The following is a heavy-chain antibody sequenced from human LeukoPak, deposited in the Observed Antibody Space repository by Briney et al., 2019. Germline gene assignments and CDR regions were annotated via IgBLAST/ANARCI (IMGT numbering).Heavy chain of an antibody. CDR3: ARDPARYSYGSLPEY. CDR1: GYTFTSYG. J-gene: IGHJ4*02. V-gene: IGHV1-18*01. D-gene: IGHD5-18*01. CDR2: ISAYNGNT. Sequence: ASVKVSCKASGYTFTSYGISWVRQAPGQGLEWMGWISAYNGNTNYARKFQGRVTMTTDTSTSTAYMELRSLRSDDTAVYYCARDPARYSYGSLPEYWGQGTLVTVSS.